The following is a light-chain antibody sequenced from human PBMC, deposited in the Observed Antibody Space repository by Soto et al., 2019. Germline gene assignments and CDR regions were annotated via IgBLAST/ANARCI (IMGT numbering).Light chain of an antibody. CDR3: QQRNNWPPAT. J-gene: IGKJ4*01. CDR1: QSVSSY. Sequence: EIVLTQSPSTLSFSPWERSTLSFLASQSVSSYLAWYQQKPGQAPRLLIYGASNRATGVPARFSGSGSGTDFTLSISSLEPEDFAVYYCQQRNNWPPATFGGGTKVDIK. CDR2: GAS. V-gene: IGKV3-11*01.